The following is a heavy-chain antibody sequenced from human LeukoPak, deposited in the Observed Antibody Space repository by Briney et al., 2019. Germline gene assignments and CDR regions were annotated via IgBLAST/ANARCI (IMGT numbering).Heavy chain of an antibody. CDR2: ISSSSSYI. Sequence: GGSLRLSCAASGFTLSSYSMNWVRQAPGKGLEWVSSISSSSSYIYYADSVKGRFTISRDNAKNSLYLQMNSLRAEDTAVYYCARDFAVVAAIVGWFDPWGQGTLVTVSS. D-gene: IGHD2-15*01. V-gene: IGHV3-21*01. CDR3: ARDFAVVAAIVGWFDP. CDR1: GFTLSSYS. J-gene: IGHJ5*02.